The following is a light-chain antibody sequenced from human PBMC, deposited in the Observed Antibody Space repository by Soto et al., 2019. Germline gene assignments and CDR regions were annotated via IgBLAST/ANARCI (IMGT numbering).Light chain of an antibody. V-gene: IGLV2-14*01. J-gene: IGLJ3*02. CDR3: SSYTTSNTVV. Sequence: QSALTQPASVSGSPGQSITISCTGTSRDVGGYDYVSWYQQHPGKAPKLLIRAVNIRPSGVSNRFSASKSDNTASLTISGLQAEDEAEYYCSSYTTSNTVVFGGGTKVTVL. CDR1: SRDVGGYDY. CDR2: AVN.